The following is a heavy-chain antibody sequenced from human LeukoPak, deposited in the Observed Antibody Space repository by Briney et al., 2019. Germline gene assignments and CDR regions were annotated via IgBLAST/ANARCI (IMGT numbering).Heavy chain of an antibody. CDR1: GYTFSTYD. CDR3: ARAIRYQLLSDY. CDR2: MNPNSANT. Sequence: VASVRVSCKTSGYTFSTYDINWLRQAAGQGLEWMRWMNPNSANTGFAQKFQGRAAITRDTSTATAYLELSGLTSEDTAVYYCARAIRYQLLSDYWGQGTLVTVSS. V-gene: IGHV1-8*02. J-gene: IGHJ4*02. D-gene: IGHD2-2*01.